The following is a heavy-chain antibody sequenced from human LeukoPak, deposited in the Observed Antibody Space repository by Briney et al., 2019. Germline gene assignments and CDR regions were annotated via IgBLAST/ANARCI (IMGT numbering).Heavy chain of an antibody. CDR3: ARVSDYDSSGYYVGWFDP. V-gene: IGHV4-61*02. D-gene: IGHD3-22*01. Sequence: SETLSLTCTVSGGSISSGSYYWSWIRQPAGKGLEWIGRIYTSGSTNYNPSLKSRVTISVDTSKNQFSLKLSSVTAADTAVYYCARVSDYDSSGYYVGWFDPWGQGTLVTVSS. CDR1: GGSISSGSYY. J-gene: IGHJ5*02. CDR2: IYTSGST.